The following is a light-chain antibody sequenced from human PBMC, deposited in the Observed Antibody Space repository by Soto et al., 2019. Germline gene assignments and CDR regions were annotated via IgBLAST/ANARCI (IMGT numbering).Light chain of an antibody. CDR1: QSISSW. J-gene: IGKJ1*01. V-gene: IGKV1-5*03. CDR3: QQYNSFTWT. Sequence: DIQMTQSPSTLSASVGDRVTITCRASQSISSWLAWYQKKPGKAPKLLIYQAPSLATGAPSRFSGSGSGTEFTLTISSLQPDAFATYFCQQYNSFTWTFGQGTKVEIK. CDR2: QAP.